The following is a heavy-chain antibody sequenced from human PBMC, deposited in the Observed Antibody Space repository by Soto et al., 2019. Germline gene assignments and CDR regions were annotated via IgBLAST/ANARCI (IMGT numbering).Heavy chain of an antibody. Sequence: PGESLKISCKGSGYSFTSYWISWVRQMPGKGLEWMGRIDPSDSYTSHSPSFQGHVTISADKSISTAYLQWSSLKASDTAIYYCAKGVAGWYYFDYWGQGTLVTVSS. CDR2: IDPSDSYT. CDR3: AKGVAGWYYFDY. D-gene: IGHD3-3*01. J-gene: IGHJ4*02. V-gene: IGHV5-10-1*01. CDR1: GYSFTSYW.